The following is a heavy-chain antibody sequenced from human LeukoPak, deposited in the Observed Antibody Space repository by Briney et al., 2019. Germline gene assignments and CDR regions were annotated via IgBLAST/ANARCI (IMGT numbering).Heavy chain of an antibody. CDR1: GFTFSSYA. Sequence: GGSLRLSCAASGFTFSSYAMHWVRQAPGKGLEWVAVISYDGSNKYYADSVKGRFTISRDNSENTLYLQMNSLRAEDTAVYYCARDKVDTIFGVAQRAFDIWGQGTMVTVSS. CDR3: ARDKVDTIFGVAQRAFDI. J-gene: IGHJ3*02. CDR2: ISYDGSNK. V-gene: IGHV3-30-3*01. D-gene: IGHD3-3*01.